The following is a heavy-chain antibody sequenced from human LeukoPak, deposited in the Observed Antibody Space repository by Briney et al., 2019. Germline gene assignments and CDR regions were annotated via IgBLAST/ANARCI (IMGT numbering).Heavy chain of an antibody. CDR3: AKALGSYDNY. CDR2: ISGSGGST. Sequence: GGSLRLSCAASGFTFSSYAMSWGRQGPGEGLEWVSAISGSGGSTYYADSVKGRFTISRDNSKNTLYLQMNSLRAEDTAVYYCAKALGSYDNYWGQGTLVTVSS. D-gene: IGHD1-26*01. CDR1: GFTFSSYA. V-gene: IGHV3-23*01. J-gene: IGHJ4*02.